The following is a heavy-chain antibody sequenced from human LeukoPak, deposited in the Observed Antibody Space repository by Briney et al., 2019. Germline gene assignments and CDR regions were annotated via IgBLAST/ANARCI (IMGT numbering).Heavy chain of an antibody. D-gene: IGHD3-10*01. V-gene: IGHV3-64*04. CDR2: ISSDGVST. CDR1: GFTFSRSP. J-gene: IGHJ4*02. CDR3: AKAAIRGVIWYYFDY. Sequence: GGSLRLSCSASGFTFSRSPMHWVRQAPGKGLEYVSAISSDGVSTYYGASVKGRFTISRDNSKNTLYLQMNSLRAEDTAVYYCAKAAIRGVIWYYFDYWGQGTLVTVSS.